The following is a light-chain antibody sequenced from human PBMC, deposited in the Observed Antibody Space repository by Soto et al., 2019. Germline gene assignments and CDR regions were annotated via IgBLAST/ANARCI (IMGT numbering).Light chain of an antibody. Sequence: QSALTQPASVSGSPGQSITISCTGTSSDVGGYNYVSWYQQYPGKAPKLMIYDVTKRPSGVSNRFSGSKSGNTASLTISGLQAEDEADYYCGSYSISTAVFGTGTKVTV. CDR3: GSYSISTAV. J-gene: IGLJ1*01. CDR2: DVT. V-gene: IGLV2-14*01. CDR1: SSDVGGYNY.